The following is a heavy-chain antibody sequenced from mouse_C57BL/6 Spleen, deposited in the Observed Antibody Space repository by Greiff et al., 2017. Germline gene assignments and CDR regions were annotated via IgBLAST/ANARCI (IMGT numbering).Heavy chain of an antibody. CDR1: GYSITSGYY. V-gene: IGHV3-6*01. J-gene: IGHJ4*01. Sequence: VQLKESGPGLVKPSQSLSLTCSVTGYSITSGYYWNWIRQFPGNKLEWMGYISYDGSNNYNPSLKNRISITRDTSKNQFFLKLNSVTTEDTATYYCARGSMVTTEYYAMDYWGQGTSVTVSS. CDR2: ISYDGSN. CDR3: ARGSMVTTEYYAMDY. D-gene: IGHD2-2*01.